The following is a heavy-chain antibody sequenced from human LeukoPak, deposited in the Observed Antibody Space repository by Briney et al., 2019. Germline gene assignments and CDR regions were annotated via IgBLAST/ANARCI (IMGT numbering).Heavy chain of an antibody. D-gene: IGHD6-19*01. CDR1: GDSVSSNSAA. J-gene: IGHJ4*02. Sequence: SQTLSLTCAISGDSVSSNSAAWHWLRQSPSRGLEWLGRTYYRSKWYNDYAVSVESRITINPDTSKNQFSLQLNSVTPEDTAVYYCARSIAVAGDFDYWGQGTLVTVSS. CDR3: ARSIAVAGDFDY. V-gene: IGHV6-1*01. CDR2: TYYRSKWYN.